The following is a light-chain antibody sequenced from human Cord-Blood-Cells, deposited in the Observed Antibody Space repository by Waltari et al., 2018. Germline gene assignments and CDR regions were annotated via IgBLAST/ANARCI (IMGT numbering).Light chain of an antibody. J-gene: IGLJ3*02. Sequence: QSALTQPASVSGSPGQSITISCTGTSSDVGGYNYGSWYQQHPGKAPKLMIYDVSKRPSGVSNRFSGSQSAHTASLTISGLQAEDDADYYCSSYPSSSTLVFGGGTKLTVL. V-gene: IGLV2-14*01. CDR1: SSDVGGYNY. CDR3: SSYPSSSTLV. CDR2: DVS.